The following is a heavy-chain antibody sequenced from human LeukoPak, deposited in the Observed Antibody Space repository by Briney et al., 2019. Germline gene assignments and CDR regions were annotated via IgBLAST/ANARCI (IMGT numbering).Heavy chain of an antibody. Sequence: SETLSLTCAVYGGSFSGYYWSWIRQPPGKGLEWIGEINHSGSTNYNPSLKSRVTISVDTSKNQFSLKLSSVTAADTAVYYCARVPCSSTSCYKLVDYWGQGTLVTVSS. J-gene: IGHJ4*02. D-gene: IGHD2-2*02. V-gene: IGHV4-34*01. CDR3: ARVPCSSTSCYKLVDY. CDR1: GGSFSGYY. CDR2: INHSGST.